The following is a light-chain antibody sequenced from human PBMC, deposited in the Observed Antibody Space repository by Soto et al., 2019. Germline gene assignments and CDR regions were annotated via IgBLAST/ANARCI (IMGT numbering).Light chain of an antibody. V-gene: IGKV1-5*03. CDR2: GAS. J-gene: IGKJ4*01. Sequence: DIQMTQSPSTLTASVGDRVTISCRARQPINGRLAWYQQKPGKAPKILIYGASTLDSGVPSRFSGSASGTEFTLTISSLQPDDVATYFCQQYHSYSTFGGGTKVEIK. CDR1: QPINGR. CDR3: QQYHSYST.